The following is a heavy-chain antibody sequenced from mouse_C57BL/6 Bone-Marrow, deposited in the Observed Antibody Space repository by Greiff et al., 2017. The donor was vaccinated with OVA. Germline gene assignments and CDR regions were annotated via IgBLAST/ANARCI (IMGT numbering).Heavy chain of an antibody. Sequence: VQLQQSGAELVKPGASLSLSCPASGFYFQDYYMHWVKQRPEQGLEWLGRIDPEDGETKYAQIFQGKATITADTASNTAYLQLSSLTTEDTAVDYCASPDDWGKGTTRTVSS. CDR3: ASPDD. J-gene: IGHJ2*01. V-gene: IGHV14-2*01. CDR2: IDPEDGET. CDR1: GFYFQDYY.